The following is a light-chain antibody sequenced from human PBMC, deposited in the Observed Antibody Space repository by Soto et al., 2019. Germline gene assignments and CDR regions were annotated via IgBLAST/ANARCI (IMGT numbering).Light chain of an antibody. CDR3: QQYGSSPPYT. CDR2: GAS. V-gene: IGKV3-20*01. J-gene: IGKJ2*01. Sequence: EIVLTQSPGTLSLSPGERATLSCRASQSVGSNYLAWYQQKPGQAPRLLIYGASSRASGIPDRFSGSGSGTDFTLTISRLEPEDFAVYYWQQYGSSPPYTFGQGTKLEI. CDR1: QSVGSNY.